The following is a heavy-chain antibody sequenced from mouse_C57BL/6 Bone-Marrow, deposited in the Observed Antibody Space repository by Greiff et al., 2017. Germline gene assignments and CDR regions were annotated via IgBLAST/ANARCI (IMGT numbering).Heavy chain of an antibody. D-gene: IGHD4-1*01. V-gene: IGHV5-4*03. CDR2: ISDGGSYT. Sequence: EVKLVESGGGLVKPGGSLKLSCAASGFTFSSYAMSWVRQTPEMRLECVATISDGGSYTYYPDNVKGRFTISRDNAKNNLYLQMSHLKSEDTAMYYCARNWAWFAYWGQGTLVTVSA. CDR1: GFTFSSYA. CDR3: ARNWAWFAY. J-gene: IGHJ3*01.